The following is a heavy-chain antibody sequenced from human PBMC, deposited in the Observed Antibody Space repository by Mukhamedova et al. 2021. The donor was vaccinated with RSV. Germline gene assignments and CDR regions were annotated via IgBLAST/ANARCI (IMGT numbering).Heavy chain of an antibody. D-gene: IGHD3-3*01. V-gene: IGHV4-34*01. CDR2: GST. Sequence: GSTNYNPSLKSRVTISVDTSKNQFSLKLSSVTAADTAVYYCARAGGLRFLLGDWGQGTLVTVSS. J-gene: IGHJ4*02. CDR3: ARAGGLRFLLGD.